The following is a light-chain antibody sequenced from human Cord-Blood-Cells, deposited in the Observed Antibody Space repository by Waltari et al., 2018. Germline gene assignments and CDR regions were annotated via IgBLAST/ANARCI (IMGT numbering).Light chain of an antibody. J-gene: IGKJ1*01. CDR3: QQSYSTRWT. CDR1: QSISSY. V-gene: IGKV1-39*01. Sequence: DIQMTTSPSSLSASVGDRVTITCRASQSISSYLNWYQQKPGKAPKLLIYAASSLQSGVPSRFSGSGSGTDFTLTISSLQPEDFATYYCQQSYSTRWTFGQGTKVEIK. CDR2: AAS.